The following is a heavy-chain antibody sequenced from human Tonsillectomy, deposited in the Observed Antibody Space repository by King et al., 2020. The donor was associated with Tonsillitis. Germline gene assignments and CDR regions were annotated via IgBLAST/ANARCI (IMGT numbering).Heavy chain of an antibody. CDR2: ISGSDGGT. Sequence: VQLVESGGGLVQPGGSLRLSCAASGFTFSSSAMSWVRQAPGKGLEWVSGISGSDGGTFYADSVKGRFTISRDNSKKTVSLQMNSLRAEDTAVYYCARDLENYDDSSGYYFFHSWGQGTLVTVSS. V-gene: IGHV3-23*04. CDR3: ARDLENYDDSSGYYFFHS. CDR1: GFTFSSSA. D-gene: IGHD3-22*01. J-gene: IGHJ4*02.